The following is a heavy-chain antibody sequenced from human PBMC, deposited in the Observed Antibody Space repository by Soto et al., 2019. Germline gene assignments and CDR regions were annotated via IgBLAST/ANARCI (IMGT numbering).Heavy chain of an antibody. V-gene: IGHV6-1*01. CDR1: GDSVSSNSAA. CDR2: TYYRSKWYN. D-gene: IGHD2-15*01. CDR3: ARGAGYCSAASCYFIVTYYYYGMDF. J-gene: IGHJ6*02. Sequence: SQTLSLTCAISGDSVSSNSAAWNWIRQSPSRGLEWLGRTYYRSKWYNDYAVSVKSRITINPDTSKNQLSLQLHSVTTEDAAGYYCARGAGYCSAASCYFIVTYYYYGMDFCGQRTTVTVS.